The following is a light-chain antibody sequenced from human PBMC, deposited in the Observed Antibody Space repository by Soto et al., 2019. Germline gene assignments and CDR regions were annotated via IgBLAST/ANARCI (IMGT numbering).Light chain of an antibody. V-gene: IGKV1-9*01. CDR2: EAS. Sequence: DIQLTQSPSLLSASIGDRATITCRASHDISTFLAWYQQKPGKAPKLLIYEASTLQSGVPSRFSGSGSGTEFTLTISGLLPEDFAAYHCQQLYTLPFTFGQGTRLEIK. J-gene: IGKJ5*01. CDR1: HDISTF. CDR3: QQLYTLPFT.